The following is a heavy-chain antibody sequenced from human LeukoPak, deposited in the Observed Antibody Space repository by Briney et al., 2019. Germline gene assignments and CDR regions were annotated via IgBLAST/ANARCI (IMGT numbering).Heavy chain of an antibody. CDR2: IIPIFGTA. J-gene: IGHJ4*02. Sequence: GASVKVSCKASGGTLSSYAISWVRQAPGQGLEWMGGIIPIFGTANYAQKFQGRVTITTDESTSTAYMELSSLRSEDTAVYYCAVGVGATRLFDYWGQGTLVTVSS. V-gene: IGHV1-69*05. D-gene: IGHD1-26*01. CDR3: AVGVGATRLFDY. CDR1: GGTLSSYA.